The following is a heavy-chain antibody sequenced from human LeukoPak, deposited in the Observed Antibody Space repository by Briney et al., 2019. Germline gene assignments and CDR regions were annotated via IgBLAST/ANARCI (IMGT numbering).Heavy chain of an antibody. J-gene: IGHJ4*02. CDR1: GGSVSSGSHY. CDR2: VYYSGST. CDR3: ARRDYALDY. D-gene: IGHD4-17*01. V-gene: IGHV4-61*03. Sequence: SETLSLTCPVSGGSVSSGSHYWSWIRQPPGKGLEWIGHVYYSGSTSYNPSLKGRVTISVDTSKNHFSLELHSVTAADTAVYYCARRDYALDYWGQGTLVTVSS.